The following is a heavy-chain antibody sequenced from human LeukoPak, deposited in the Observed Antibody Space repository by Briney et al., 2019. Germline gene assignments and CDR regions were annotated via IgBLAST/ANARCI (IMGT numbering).Heavy chain of an antibody. CDR1: GFTPSVYW. D-gene: IGHD6-19*01. Sequence: GGPLRLSCAHTGFTPSVYWMHGVRQAPGKGLVWLSRINKDGSSTTYADSVKGRFTISRDNAKNTLYLQMNSLRAEDTAMYYCVRGIEVAVTFSWFVRCGQGTLVTVSS. V-gene: IGHV3-74*01. CDR2: INKDGSST. CDR3: VRGIEVAVTFSWFVR. J-gene: IGHJ5*02.